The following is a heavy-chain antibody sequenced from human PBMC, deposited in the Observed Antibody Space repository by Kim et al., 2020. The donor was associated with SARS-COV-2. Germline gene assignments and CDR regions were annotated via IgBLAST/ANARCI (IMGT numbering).Heavy chain of an antibody. V-gene: IGHV3-23*01. CDR3: AKDLTVTTSGGAFDI. Sequence: DSVKGRFTISRDTSKNPLYLQMNSLRAEDTAVYYCAKDLTVTTSGGAFDIWGQGTMVTVSS. D-gene: IGHD4-17*01. J-gene: IGHJ3*02.